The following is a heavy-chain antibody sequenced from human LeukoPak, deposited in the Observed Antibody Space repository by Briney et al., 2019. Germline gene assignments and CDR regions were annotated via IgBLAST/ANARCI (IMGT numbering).Heavy chain of an antibody. CDR1: GGSFSGYY. V-gene: IGHV4-34*01. CDR3: ARLFRYYYGSGAPRGYFDY. CDR2: INHSGST. J-gene: IGHJ4*02. Sequence: SETLSLTCAVYGGSFSGYYWSWIRQPPGKGLEWIGEINHSGSTNYNPSLKSRVTISVDTSKNQFSLKLSSVTAADTAVYFCARLFRYYYGSGAPRGYFDYWGQGTLVTVSS. D-gene: IGHD3-10*01.